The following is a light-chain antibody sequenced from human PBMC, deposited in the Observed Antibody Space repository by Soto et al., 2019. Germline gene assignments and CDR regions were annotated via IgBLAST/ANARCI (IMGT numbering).Light chain of an antibody. V-gene: IGLV2-14*03. CDR2: DVS. CDR3: SSYTTSNTRQIV. J-gene: IGLJ1*01. Sequence: QSALTQPASVSGSPGQSITISCTGTSSDVGGYNYVSWYQHHPGKAPKLMIYDVSNRPSGVSNRFSGSKSGNTASLTISGLQPEDEAYDYCSSYTTSNTRQIVLGTGTKVTVL. CDR1: SSDVGGYNY.